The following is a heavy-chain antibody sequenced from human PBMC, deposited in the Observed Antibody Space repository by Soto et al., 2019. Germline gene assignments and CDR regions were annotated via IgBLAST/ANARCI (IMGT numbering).Heavy chain of an antibody. V-gene: IGHV4-31*03. CDR2: IYSSGNT. J-gene: IGHJ4*02. D-gene: IGHD2-15*01. CDR1: AGAISSGGSY. CDR3: AREHVAAAATRWFDD. Sequence: SETLSLTCTVSAGAISSGGSYWSWLRQHPGKGLEWIGYIYSSGNTDYNPSLKSRATISVDTSKNQFSLKLTSVTAADAAVYFCAREHVAAAATRWFDDWGQGTLVTVSS.